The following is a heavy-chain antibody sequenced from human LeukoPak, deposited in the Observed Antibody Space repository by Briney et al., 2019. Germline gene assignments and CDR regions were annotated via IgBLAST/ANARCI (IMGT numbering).Heavy chain of an antibody. CDR1: GGSISSSSYY. CDR3: ASHRYGGNSDYYYYYYMDV. D-gene: IGHD4-23*01. J-gene: IGHJ6*03. Sequence: SETLSLTCTVSGGSISSSSYYWGWIRQPPGKGLEWIGYIYYSGSTNYNPSLKSRVTISVDTSKNQFSLKLSSVTAADTAVYYCASHRYGGNSDYYYYYYMDVWGKGTTVTVSS. CDR2: IYYSGST. V-gene: IGHV4-61*05.